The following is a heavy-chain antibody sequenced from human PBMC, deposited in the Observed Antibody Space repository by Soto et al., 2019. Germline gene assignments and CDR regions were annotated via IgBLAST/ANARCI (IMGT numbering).Heavy chain of an antibody. CDR3: ARDRMRWTEILTGYLDYCED. D-gene: IGHD3-9*01. CDR2: ISSGGSTI. Sequence: EEQLVESGGGLVQWGGSLRLSCAASGFTFSDYSMNWVRQAPGKGLEWVSYISSGGSTIYYADSVKGRFTFSRDNVKNSLYLQMDSLRDEDTAVYYCARDRMRWTEILTGYLDYCEDCGQGTQVTVSS. J-gene: IGHJ4*02. CDR1: GFTFSDYS. V-gene: IGHV3-48*02.